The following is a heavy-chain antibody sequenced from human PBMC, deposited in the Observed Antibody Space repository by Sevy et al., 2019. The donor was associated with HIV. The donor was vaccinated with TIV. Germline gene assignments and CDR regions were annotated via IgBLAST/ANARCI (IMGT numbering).Heavy chain of an antibody. D-gene: IGHD6-6*01. CDR3: ARDTGTSITARPSAFDI. Sequence: ASVKVSCKASGYTFTSYYMHWVRQAPGQGLEWMGMISPSGGSRSYAQKFQGRVTMTRDTSTSIVYMELSSLRSEDTAVYYCARDTGTSITARPSAFDIWAKGQWSPSPQ. J-gene: IGHJ3*02. V-gene: IGHV1-46*01. CDR2: ISPSGGSR. CDR1: GYTFTSYY.